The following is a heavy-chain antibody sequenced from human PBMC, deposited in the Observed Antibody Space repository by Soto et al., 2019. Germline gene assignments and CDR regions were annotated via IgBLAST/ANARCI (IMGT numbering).Heavy chain of an antibody. CDR3: ANSYSSSWPIDY. D-gene: IGHD6-13*01. CDR1: GFTFSSYA. Sequence: PGGSLTLSCAPSGFTFSSYAMSCVRQSPGKGLEWVSAISGSGGSTYYADSVKGRFTISRDNSKNTLYLQMNSLRAEDTAVYYCANSYSSSWPIDYWGQGTLVTVS. V-gene: IGHV3-23*01. CDR2: ISGSGGST. J-gene: IGHJ4*02.